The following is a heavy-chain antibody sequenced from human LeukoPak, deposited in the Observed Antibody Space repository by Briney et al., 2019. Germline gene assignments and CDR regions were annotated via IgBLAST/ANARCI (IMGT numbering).Heavy chain of an antibody. Sequence: ASVKVSCKASGYTFNKYAMHWVRQAPGQRLEWMRWINAGNGNTEYSQKFQGRVTITGDTSASTANMELSSLRSEDTAVYYCARDRGGATTVYWGQGTLVTVSS. CDR3: ARDRGGATTVY. D-gene: IGHD1-26*01. J-gene: IGHJ4*02. CDR1: GYTFNKYA. V-gene: IGHV1-3*01. CDR2: INAGNGNT.